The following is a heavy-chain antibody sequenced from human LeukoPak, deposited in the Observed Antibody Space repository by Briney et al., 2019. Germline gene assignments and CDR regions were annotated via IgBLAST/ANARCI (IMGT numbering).Heavy chain of an antibody. CDR3: ARGRYDSSDYLYYYYGMDV. D-gene: IGHD3-22*01. V-gene: IGHV4-31*03. J-gene: IGHJ6*02. CDR1: GGSISSGGYY. CDR2: IYYSGST. Sequence: SETLSLTCTVSGGSISSGGYYWRWIRQHPGKGLEWIGYIYYSGSTYYNPSLKSRVTISVDTSKNQFSLKLSSVTAADTAVYYCARGRYDSSDYLYYYYGMDVWGQGTTVTVSS.